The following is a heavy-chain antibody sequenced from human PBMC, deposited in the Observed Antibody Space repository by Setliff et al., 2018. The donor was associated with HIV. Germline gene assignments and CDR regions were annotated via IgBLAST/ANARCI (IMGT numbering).Heavy chain of an antibody. CDR1: GGSTTSYY. CDR2: IYYSGST. J-gene: IGHJ6*03. D-gene: IGHD4-4*01. CDR3: ARTHYSFNLLEYYYYYYMDV. V-gene: IGHV4-59*12. Sequence: SETLSLTCSFSGGSTTSYYWSWIRQPPGKGLEWIGYIYYSGSTNYSPSLKSRVTISPGTSKNQFSLKLSSMTAADTAVYYCARTHYSFNLLEYYYYYYMDVWGKGTTVTVSS.